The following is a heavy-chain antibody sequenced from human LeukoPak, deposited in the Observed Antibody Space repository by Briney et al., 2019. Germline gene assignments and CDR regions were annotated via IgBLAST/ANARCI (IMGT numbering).Heavy chain of an antibody. J-gene: IGHJ5*02. V-gene: IGHV4-59*12. CDR2: IFYSGNI. D-gene: IGHD3-9*01. CDR3: AREGRYFDFRFDP. CDR1: GGSIRSYY. Sequence: PSETLSLTCTVSGGSIRSYYWSWIRQPPGKGLEWIGYIFYSGNIDYNPSLKSRVTMSVDTSKNQFSLKLSSVTAADTAVYYCAREGRYFDFRFDPWGQGTLVTVSS.